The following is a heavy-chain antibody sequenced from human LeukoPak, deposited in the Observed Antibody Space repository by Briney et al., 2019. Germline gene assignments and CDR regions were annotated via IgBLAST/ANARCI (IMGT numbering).Heavy chain of an antibody. CDR1: GGTFSNYG. CDR3: ARDRYSSGWYIHYGMDV. CDR2: INPNSGGT. Sequence: ASVKVSCKASGGTFSNYGISWVRQAPGQGLEWMGWINPNSGGTNYAQKFQGWVTMTRDTSISTAYMELSRLRSDDTAVYYCARDRYSSGWYIHYGMDVWGQGTTVTVSS. D-gene: IGHD6-19*01. J-gene: IGHJ6*02. V-gene: IGHV1-2*04.